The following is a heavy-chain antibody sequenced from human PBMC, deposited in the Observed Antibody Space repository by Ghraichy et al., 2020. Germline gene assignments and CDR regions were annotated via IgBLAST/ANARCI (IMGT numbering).Heavy chain of an antibody. CDR3: ARGRRWVAVGPVDY. Sequence: SETLSLTCAVYGGSFSGYYWSWIRQPPGKGLEWIGEINHSGSTNYNPSLKSRVTISVDTSKNQFSLKLSSVTAADTAVYYCARGRRWVAVGPVDYWGQGTLVTVSS. CDR2: INHSGST. CDR1: GGSFSGYY. V-gene: IGHV4-34*01. J-gene: IGHJ4*02. D-gene: IGHD6-19*01.